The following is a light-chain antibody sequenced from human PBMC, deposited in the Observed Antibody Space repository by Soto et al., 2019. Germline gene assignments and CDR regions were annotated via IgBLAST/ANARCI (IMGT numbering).Light chain of an antibody. CDR2: GAS. J-gene: IGKJ5*01. CDR1: QSVDRD. V-gene: IGKV3-20*01. CDR3: QQYGTSPLT. Sequence: EVVLTQSPATLSLSLGEVATLSCRASQSVDRDLAWYRQRPGQPPSLLIHGASSRAAGIPDRFSGSGSGTEFTLTISRLEPEDFAVYYCQQYGTSPLTFGLGTRLEIK.